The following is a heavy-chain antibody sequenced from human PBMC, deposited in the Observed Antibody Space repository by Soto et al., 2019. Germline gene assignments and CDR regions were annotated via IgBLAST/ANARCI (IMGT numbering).Heavy chain of an antibody. CDR3: ARDSKYSGYDWNWFDP. V-gene: IGHV1-18*01. Sequence: KGAQASVKVSCKASGYTFTSYGISWVRQAPGQGLEWMGWISAYNGNTNYAQKLQGRVTMTTDTSTSTAYMELRSLRSDDTAVYYCARDSKYSGYDWNWFDPWGQGTLVTVSS. D-gene: IGHD5-12*01. CDR2: ISAYNGNT. CDR1: GYTFTSYG. J-gene: IGHJ5*02.